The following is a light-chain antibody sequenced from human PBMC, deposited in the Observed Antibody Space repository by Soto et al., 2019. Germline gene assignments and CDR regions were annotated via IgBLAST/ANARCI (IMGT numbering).Light chain of an antibody. CDR1: SSNIGAGYD. V-gene: IGLV1-40*01. J-gene: IGLJ1*01. CDR2: GNS. Sequence: QCFLTHPPSVSGAPVQRVTISCTGSSSNIGAGYDVHWYQQLPGTAPKLLIYGNSNRPSGVPDRFSGSKSVTSASLAITGLQAYDEPYYYRKSQDSXFYVLGKGTKVX. CDR3: KSQDSXFYV.